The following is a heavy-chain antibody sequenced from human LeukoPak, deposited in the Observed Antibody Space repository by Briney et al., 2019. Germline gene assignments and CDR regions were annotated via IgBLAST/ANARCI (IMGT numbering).Heavy chain of an antibody. CDR1: GDSVSSNSAT. CDR3: ARGLLDLGVVIEYYYYMDV. Sequence: SQTLSLTCAISGDSVSSNSATWNWIRQSPSRGLEWLGRTYYRSKWYNDYALSVKSRITINPDTSKNQVSLQLNSVTPEDTAVYYCARGLLDLGVVIEYYYYMDVWGKGTTVTVSS. J-gene: IGHJ6*03. D-gene: IGHD3-3*01. V-gene: IGHV6-1*01. CDR2: TYYRSKWYN.